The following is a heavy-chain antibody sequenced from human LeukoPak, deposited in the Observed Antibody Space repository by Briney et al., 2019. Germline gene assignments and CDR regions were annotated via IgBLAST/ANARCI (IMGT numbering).Heavy chain of an antibody. D-gene: IGHD3-9*01. CDR1: GGSFSGYY. V-gene: IGHV4-34*01. CDR3: ARHTSRYFDWLERYFDY. J-gene: IGHJ4*02. CDR2: INHSGST. Sequence: SETLSLTCAVYGGSFSGYYWSWIRQPPGKGLERIGEINHSGSTNYNPSLKSRVTISVDTSKNQFSLKLSSVTAADTAVYYCARHTSRYFDWLERYFDYWGQGTLVTVSS.